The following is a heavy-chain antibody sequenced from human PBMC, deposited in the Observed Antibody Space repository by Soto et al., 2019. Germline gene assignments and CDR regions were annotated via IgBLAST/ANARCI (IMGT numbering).Heavy chain of an antibody. CDR2: TGTSRKYS. D-gene: IGHD3-9*01. V-gene: IGHV3-48*02. CDR1: GYALRDYS. Sequence: LILSCAASGYALRDYSRNWVRQAPGKGLEWVSYTGTSRKYSFYADSVRGRFTISRDDARNSVYLQLNSLRDEDTAVYYCVRDRDWAFDIWGQGTTVTVSS. J-gene: IGHJ3*02. CDR3: VRDRDWAFDI.